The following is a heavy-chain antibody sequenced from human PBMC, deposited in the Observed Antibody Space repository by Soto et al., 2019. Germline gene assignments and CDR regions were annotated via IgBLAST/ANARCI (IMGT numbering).Heavy chain of an antibody. J-gene: IGHJ3*02. Sequence: ASVKVSCKASGGTFSSYAISWVRQAPGQGLEWMGGIIPIFGTANYAQKFQGRVTITADESTSTAYMELSSLRSEDTAVYYCARAGYSYGYGVYAFDIWGQGTMVTVSS. CDR3: ARAGYSYGYGVYAFDI. CDR1: GGTFSSYA. CDR2: IIPIFGTA. V-gene: IGHV1-69*13. D-gene: IGHD5-18*01.